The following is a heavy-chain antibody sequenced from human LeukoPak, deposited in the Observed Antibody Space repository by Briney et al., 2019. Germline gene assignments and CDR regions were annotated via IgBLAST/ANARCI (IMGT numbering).Heavy chain of an antibody. CDR3: ARDRSPLYDSSGYLFDY. CDR2: IWYDGSNK. Sequence: PGGSLRLSCAASGFTFSSYGMHWVRQAPGKGPEWVAVIWYDGSNKYYADSVKGRFTISRDNSKNTLYLQMDSLRAEDTAVYYCARDRSPLYDSSGYLFDYWGQGTLVTVSS. J-gene: IGHJ4*02. V-gene: IGHV3-33*01. D-gene: IGHD3-22*01. CDR1: GFTFSSYG.